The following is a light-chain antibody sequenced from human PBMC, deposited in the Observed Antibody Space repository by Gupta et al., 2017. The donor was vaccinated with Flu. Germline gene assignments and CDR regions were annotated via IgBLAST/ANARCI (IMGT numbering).Light chain of an antibody. J-gene: IGKJ1*01. CDR1: QTVSDN. V-gene: IGKV3-15*01. CDR2: TIS. Sequence: EIVMTQSPATLSVSPGERATLSCRASQTVSDNLAWYQQKPGQAPRLLIYTISSRAAGVPARFSGSGSGTEFTLTITSLQPEDFAVYYCQQYNKWPEWTFGQGTKVEVK. CDR3: QQYNKWPEWT.